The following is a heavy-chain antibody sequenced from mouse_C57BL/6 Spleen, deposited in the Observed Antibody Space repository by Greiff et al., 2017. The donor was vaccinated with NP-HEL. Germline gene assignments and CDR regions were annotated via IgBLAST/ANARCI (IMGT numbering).Heavy chain of an antibody. CDR1: GFTFSDYG. Sequence: EVKVVESGGGLVKPGGSLKLSCAASGFTFSDYGMHWVRQAPEKGLEWVAYISSGSSTIYYADTVKGRFTISRDNAKNTLFLQMTSLRSEDTAMYYCASPPYYGSSYWYFDVWGTGTTVTVSS. CDR3: ASPPYYGSSYWYFDV. V-gene: IGHV5-17*01. D-gene: IGHD1-1*01. CDR2: ISSGSSTI. J-gene: IGHJ1*03.